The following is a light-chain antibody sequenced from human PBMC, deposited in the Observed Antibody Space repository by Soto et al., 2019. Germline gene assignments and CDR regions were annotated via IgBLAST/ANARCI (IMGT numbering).Light chain of an antibody. CDR3: LQYNSYPYT. J-gene: IGKJ2*01. Sequence: DIQMTQSPSTLSASVGDTVTITCRASQTISGWLAWYQQRPGKAPNLLIFDASTLESGVPSRFSGSGSGTTFTLTISSLQSDDFATYYCLQYNSYPYTFGQGTKLEIK. CDR2: DAS. CDR1: QTISGW. V-gene: IGKV1-5*01.